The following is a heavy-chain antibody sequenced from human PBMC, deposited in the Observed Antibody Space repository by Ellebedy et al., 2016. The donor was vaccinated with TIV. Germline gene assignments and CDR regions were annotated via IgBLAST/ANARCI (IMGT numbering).Heavy chain of an antibody. CDR3: ARVPPDCSSTSCYPHYYYYYMDV. D-gene: IGHD2-2*01. J-gene: IGHJ6*03. V-gene: IGHV3-9*01. Sequence: GGSLRLXXAASGFTFDDYAMHWVRQAPGKGLEWVSGISWNSGSIGYADSVKGRFTISRDNAKNSLYLQMNSLRAEDTAVYYCARVPPDCSSTSCYPHYYYYYMDVWGKGTTVTVSS. CDR2: ISWNSGSI. CDR1: GFTFDDYA.